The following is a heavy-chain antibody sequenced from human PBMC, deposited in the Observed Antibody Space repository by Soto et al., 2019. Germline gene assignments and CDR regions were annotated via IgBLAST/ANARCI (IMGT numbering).Heavy chain of an antibody. CDR3: ARSGNRWLPDP. CDR1: GGSISSYY. Sequence: PSETLSLTCTVSGGSISSYYWSWIRQPPGKGLEWIGYIYYSGSTNYNPSLKSRVTISVDTSKNQFSLKLSSVTAADTAVYYCARSGNRWLPDPWGQGTLVTVSS. D-gene: IGHD5-12*01. CDR2: IYYSGST. V-gene: IGHV4-59*01. J-gene: IGHJ5*02.